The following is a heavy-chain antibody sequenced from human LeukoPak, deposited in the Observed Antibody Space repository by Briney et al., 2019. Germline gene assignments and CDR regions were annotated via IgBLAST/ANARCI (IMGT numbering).Heavy chain of an antibody. V-gene: IGHV3-7*04. CDR1: GFTYSSFW. J-gene: IGHJ3*02. CDR3: ARDMRGDGFDI. Sequence: GGSLRLSCAASGFTYSSFWMTWVRQAPGKGLEWVANIRQDGSEKYYVDSVEGRFTISRDNAKKSLFLQMNSLRVEDTAVYYCARDMRGDGFDIWGQGTMVTVSS. D-gene: IGHD2-2*01. CDR2: IRQDGSEK.